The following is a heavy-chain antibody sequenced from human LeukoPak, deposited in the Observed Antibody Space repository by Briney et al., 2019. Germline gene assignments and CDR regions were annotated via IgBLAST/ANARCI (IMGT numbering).Heavy chain of an antibody. D-gene: IGHD3-10*01. CDR1: GFSFHYYA. Sequence: PGGSLRPSCAASGFSFHYYAMHWVRQAPGKGLEWVAVISYDGANEYYADSVKGRLTISRDNSKNTLYMEMSSLRPEDTAVYYCARPIDNGSGSYYFPYWGQGTLVTASS. CDR3: ARPIDNGSGSYYFPY. J-gene: IGHJ4*02. CDR2: ISYDGANE. V-gene: IGHV3-30-3*01.